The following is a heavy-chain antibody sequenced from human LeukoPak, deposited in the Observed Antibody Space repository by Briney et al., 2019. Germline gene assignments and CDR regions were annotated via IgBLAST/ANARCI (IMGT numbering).Heavy chain of an antibody. CDR2: IYYSGST. Sequence: PSETLSLTCTVSGGSISSGGYYWSWIRQHPGKGLEWIGYIYYSGSTYYNPSLKSRVTISVDTSKNQFSLKLSSVTAADTVVYYCARQPPRYYYYGMDVWGQGTTVTVSS. V-gene: IGHV4-31*03. D-gene: IGHD1-14*01. CDR1: GGSISSGGYY. CDR3: ARQPPRYYYYGMDV. J-gene: IGHJ6*02.